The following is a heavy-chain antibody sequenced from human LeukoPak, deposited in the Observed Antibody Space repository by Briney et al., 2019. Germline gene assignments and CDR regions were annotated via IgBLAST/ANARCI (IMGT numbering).Heavy chain of an antibody. J-gene: IGHJ6*03. CDR1: GFTFSTYT. V-gene: IGHV3-21*01. Sequence: GGSLRLSCAASGFTFSTYTINWVRQAPGKGLEWVSSISSSSSYIYYADSVKGRFTISRDNAKNSLYLQMNSLRAEDTAVYHCARDRLLEDRDYSYYYYMDVWGKGTTVTVTS. D-gene: IGHD1-1*01. CDR2: ISSSSSYI. CDR3: ARDRLLEDRDYSYYYYMDV.